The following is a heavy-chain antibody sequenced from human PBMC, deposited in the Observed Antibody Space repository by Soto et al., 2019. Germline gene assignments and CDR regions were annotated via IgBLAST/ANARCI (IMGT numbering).Heavy chain of an antibody. J-gene: IGHJ4*02. CDR2: ISPKNGEI. V-gene: IGHV1-18*01. CDR3: ARDRVYSGYDSDY. D-gene: IGHD5-12*01. CDR1: GYIFSSYG. Sequence: QVQLVQSGTEVKKPGASVKVSCKTSGYIFSSYGLSWVRQAPGQGLEWMGWISPKNGEINYFQKFQGRVTMTTDTSTTTAYMELRSLTSDDTALYYCARDRVYSGYDSDYWGQGTVVTVSS.